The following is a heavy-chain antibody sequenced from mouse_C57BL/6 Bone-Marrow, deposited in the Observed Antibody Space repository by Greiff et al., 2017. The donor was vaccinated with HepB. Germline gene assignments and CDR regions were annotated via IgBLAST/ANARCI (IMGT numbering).Heavy chain of an antibody. D-gene: IGHD2-1*01. V-gene: IGHV1-81*01. J-gene: IGHJ3*01. CDR1: GYTFTSYG. CDR3: HYGNYPFAY. Sequence: QVQLQQSGAELARPGASVKLSCKASGYTFTSYGISWVKQRTGQGLEWIGEIYPRSGNTYYNEKFKGKATLTADKSSSTAYMELRSLTSEDSAVYFCHYGNYPFAYWGQGTLVTVSA. CDR2: IYPRSGNT.